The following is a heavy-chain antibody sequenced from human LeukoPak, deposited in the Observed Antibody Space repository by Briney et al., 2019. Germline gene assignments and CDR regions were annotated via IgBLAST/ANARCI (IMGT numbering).Heavy chain of an antibody. Sequence: GASVKVSCKASGGTFSSYAISWVRQAPGQGLEWMGGIFPIFGTANYAQKFQGRVTITADESTSTAYMELSSPRSEDTAVYYCARDRGIAAAGWYFDLWGRGTLVTVSS. CDR2: IFPIFGTA. J-gene: IGHJ2*01. CDR1: GGTFSSYA. V-gene: IGHV1-69*13. CDR3: ARDRGIAAAGWYFDL. D-gene: IGHD6-13*01.